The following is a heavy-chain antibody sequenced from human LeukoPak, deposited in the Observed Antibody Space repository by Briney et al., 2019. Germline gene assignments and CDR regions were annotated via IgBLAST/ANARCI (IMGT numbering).Heavy chain of an antibody. J-gene: IGHJ6*03. CDR2: ISTIGIT. V-gene: IGHV4-61*02. D-gene: IGHD2-15*01. Sequence: SETLSLTCTVSSGSISSSNYYWSWIRQPAGGGLEWIGRISTIGITNYNPSLISRVTISIDTSKNQFSLKLSSVTAADTAVYYCARDGCGGSCFHYYYYMDVWGKGTTLTISS. CDR1: SGSISSSNYY. CDR3: ARDGCGGSCFHYYYYMDV.